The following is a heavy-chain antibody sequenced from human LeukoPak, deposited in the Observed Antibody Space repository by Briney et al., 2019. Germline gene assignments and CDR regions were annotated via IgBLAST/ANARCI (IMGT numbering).Heavy chain of an antibody. J-gene: IGHJ5*02. V-gene: IGHV4-34*01. CDR1: GGSFSGYY. D-gene: IGHD3-10*01. CDR2: INHSGST. CDR3: ARRPRGVAKVNWFDP. Sequence: SETLSLTCAVYGGSFSGYYWSWIRQPPGQGLDLIGEINHSGSTNYNPSLKSRVTISVDTSKNQFSLKLSSVTAADTAVYYCARRPRGVAKVNWFDPWGQGTLVTVSP.